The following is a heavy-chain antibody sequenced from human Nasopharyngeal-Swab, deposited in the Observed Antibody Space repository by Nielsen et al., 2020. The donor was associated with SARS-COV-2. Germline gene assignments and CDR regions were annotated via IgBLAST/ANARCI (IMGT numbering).Heavy chain of an antibody. Sequence: LSLTCAASGFTFSSYAMHWVRQAPGKGLEWVAAISYDGSNKYYADSVKGRFTISRDNSKNTLYLQMNSLRAEDTAVYYCARLYSSSWYVTDYWGQGTLVTVSS. CDR2: ISYDGSNK. V-gene: IGHV3-30-3*01. D-gene: IGHD6-13*01. CDR3: ARLYSSSWYVTDY. CDR1: GFTFSSYA. J-gene: IGHJ4*02.